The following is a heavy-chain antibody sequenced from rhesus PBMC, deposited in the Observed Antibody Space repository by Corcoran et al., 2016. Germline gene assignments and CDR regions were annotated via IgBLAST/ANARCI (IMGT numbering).Heavy chain of an antibody. CDR3: TRIRPAYFDY. CDR1: GFTVSSLG. V-gene: IGHV3-11*01. D-gene: IGHD3-22*01. Sequence: EVQLAESGGGLVQPGGSLRLACAASGFTVSSLGMRWVRQAPGKGLEWLSDIYGSTMYYGDSVKGRFTISRDNAKNSLYLQMNSLRAEDTAVYYCTRIRPAYFDYWGQGVLVTVSS. CDR2: IYGSTM. J-gene: IGHJ4*01.